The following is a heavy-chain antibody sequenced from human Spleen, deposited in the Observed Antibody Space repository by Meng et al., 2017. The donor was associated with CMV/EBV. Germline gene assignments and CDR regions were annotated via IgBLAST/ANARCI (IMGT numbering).Heavy chain of an antibody. J-gene: IGHJ5*02. CDR3: ARTDFPLGYCSSTSCYGYWFDP. V-gene: IGHV4-61*01. CDR2: IYDSGST. CDR1: GGSVSSASYY. Sequence: GSLRLSCTVSGGSVSSASYYWTWIRQPPGKGLEWIGYIYDSGSTNYNPSLKSRVTISVDTSKNQFSLKLSSVTAADTAVYYCARTDFPLGYCSSTSCYGYWFDPWGQGTLVTVSS. D-gene: IGHD2-2*01.